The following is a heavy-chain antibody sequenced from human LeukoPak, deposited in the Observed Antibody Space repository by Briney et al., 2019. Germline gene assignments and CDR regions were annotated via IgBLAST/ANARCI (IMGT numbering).Heavy chain of an antibody. V-gene: IGHV3-7*01. D-gene: IGHD2-8*01. Sequence: GGSLRLSCAASGFTFSSYWMSWVRQAPGKGLEWVANIKQDGSEKYYVDSVKGRFTISRDNAKNSLYLQMNSLRAEDTAVYYCARVSDEGVYLNYYYYYYMDVWGKGTTVTISS. J-gene: IGHJ6*03. CDR2: IKQDGSEK. CDR3: ARVSDEGVYLNYYYYYYMDV. CDR1: GFTFSSYW.